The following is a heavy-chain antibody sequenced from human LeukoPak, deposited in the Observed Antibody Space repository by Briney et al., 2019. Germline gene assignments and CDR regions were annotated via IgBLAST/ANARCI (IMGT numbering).Heavy chain of an antibody. CDR2: IRYDGSNK. J-gene: IGHJ4*02. V-gene: IGHV3-30*02. D-gene: IGHD3-3*02. Sequence: GGSLRLSCAASGFTFSSYGMHRVRQAPGKGLEWVAFIRYDGSNKYYADPVKGRFTISRDNSKNTLYLQMNSLRAEDTAVYYCAKWAIFGEWNGDYWGQGTLVTVSS. CDR1: GFTFSSYG. CDR3: AKWAIFGEWNGDY.